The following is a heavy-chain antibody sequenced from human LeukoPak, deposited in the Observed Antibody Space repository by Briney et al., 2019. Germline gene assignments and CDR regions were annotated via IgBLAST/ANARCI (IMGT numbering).Heavy chain of an antibody. V-gene: IGHV3-53*01. D-gene: IGHD5-18*01. J-gene: IGHJ4*02. Sequence: GGSLRLSCAASGFTFSSYAMSWVRQAPGKGLEWVSVIYSGGSTYYADSVKGRFTISRDNSKNTLYLQMNSLRAEDTAMYYCARAGYSYGYSDYWGQGTLVTVSS. CDR2: IYSGGST. CDR1: GFTFSSYA. CDR3: ARAGYSYGYSDY.